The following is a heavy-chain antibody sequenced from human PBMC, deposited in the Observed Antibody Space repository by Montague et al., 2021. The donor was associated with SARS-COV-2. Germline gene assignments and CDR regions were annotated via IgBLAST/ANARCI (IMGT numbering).Heavy chain of an antibody. J-gene: IGHJ6*03. V-gene: IGHV3-30*04. CDR3: ARARQDVVVPALGIGAYYYYYYMAV. CDR2: ISYDGSNK. CDR1: GFTFSSYA. D-gene: IGHD2-2*01. Sequence: SLRLSCAASGFTFSSYAMHWVRQAPGKGLEWVAVISYDGSNKYYADSVKGRFTISRDNSKNTLYLQMNSLRAEDTAVYYCARARQDVVVPALGIGAYYYYYYMAVWGKGTTVTV.